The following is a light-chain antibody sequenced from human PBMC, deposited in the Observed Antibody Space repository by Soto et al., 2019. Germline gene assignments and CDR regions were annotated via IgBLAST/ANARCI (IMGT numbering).Light chain of an antibody. CDR1: SSNIGSNT. V-gene: IGLV1-44*01. CDR3: AAWDGSLNGWV. CDR2: SNV. J-gene: IGLJ3*02. Sequence: QSVLTQAPSVSGTPGQRVTISCSGSSSNIGSNTVSWYQQVPGTAPKVLIYSNVQRPSGVPDRFSGSKSGTSASLAIGGLQSEDEADYYCAAWDGSLNGWVFGGGTKLPVL.